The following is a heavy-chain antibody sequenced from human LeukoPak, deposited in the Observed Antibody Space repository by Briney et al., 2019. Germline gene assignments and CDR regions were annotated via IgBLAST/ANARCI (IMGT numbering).Heavy chain of an antibody. V-gene: IGHV3-30*02. CDR3: AKAPNFHVRFLEWQIDY. D-gene: IGHD3-3*01. CDR2: IRYDGSNK. CDR1: GFSVSSNY. J-gene: IGHJ4*02. Sequence: PGGSLRLSCAASGFSVSSNYMTWVRQAPGKGLEWVAFIRYDGSNKYYADSVKGRFTISRDNSKNTLYLQMNSLRAEDTAVYYCAKAPNFHVRFLEWQIDYWGQGTLVTVSS.